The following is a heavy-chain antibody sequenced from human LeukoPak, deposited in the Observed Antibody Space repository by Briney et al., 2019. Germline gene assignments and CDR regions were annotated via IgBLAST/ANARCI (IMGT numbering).Heavy chain of an antibody. CDR1: GFTFSGHN. Sequence: GGSLRLSCAASGFTFSGHNMNWVRQAPGKGLEWISFVSISGGTIYYADSVKGRFRISRDNAKSSLDLEMSSLRAEDTAVYYCAKGIVGATNPFDYWGQGTLVTVSS. CDR2: VSISGGTI. J-gene: IGHJ4*02. CDR3: AKGIVGATNPFDY. D-gene: IGHD1-26*01. V-gene: IGHV3-48*04.